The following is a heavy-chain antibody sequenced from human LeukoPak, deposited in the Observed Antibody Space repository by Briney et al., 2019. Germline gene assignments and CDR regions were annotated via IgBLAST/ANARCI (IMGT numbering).Heavy chain of an antibody. J-gene: IGHJ4*02. CDR1: GFTFSSYG. V-gene: IGHV3-30*02. D-gene: IGHD3-10*01. CDR2: IRYDGSNK. Sequence: GGSLRISCAASGFTFSSYGMHWVRQAPGKGLEWVAFIRYDGSNKYYADSVKGRFTISRDNSKNTLYLQMNSLRAEDTAVYYCAKDRVAPFDYWGQGTLVSVSS. CDR3: AKDRVAPFDY.